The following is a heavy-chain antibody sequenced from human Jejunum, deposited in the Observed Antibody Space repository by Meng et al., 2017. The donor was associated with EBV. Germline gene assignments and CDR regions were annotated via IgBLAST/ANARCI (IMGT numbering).Heavy chain of an antibody. Sequence: QVQLVQSVAEVRRPGAWLNRSSRVYSGSFNYYVISCVRQAPGQGLEWVGGIIPSFITKSYAPRFQDRVTSSADESTKTAKMEIRGLTSEHTAVYSCAKGREIEGLPGFHWFDAWGQGTLVTVSS. J-gene: IGHJ5*02. V-gene: IGHV1-69*01. CDR2: IIPSFITK. D-gene: IGHD2/OR15-2a*01. CDR1: SGSFNYYV. CDR3: AKGREIEGLPGFHWFDA.